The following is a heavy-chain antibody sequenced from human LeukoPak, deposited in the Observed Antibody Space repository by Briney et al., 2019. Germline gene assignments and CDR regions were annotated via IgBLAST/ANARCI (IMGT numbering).Heavy chain of an antibody. J-gene: IGHJ6*02. D-gene: IGHD3-10*01. CDR1: GFTFSSYA. CDR2: ISYDGSNK. Sequence: PGRSLRLSCAASGFTFSSYAMHWVRQAPGKGLEWVAVISYDGSNKYYADSVKGRFTISRDNSKNTLYLQMNSLRAEDTAVYYCARDLVWFGELLGYYYGMDVWGQGTTVTVSS. CDR3: ARDLVWFGELLGYYYGMDV. V-gene: IGHV3-30-3*01.